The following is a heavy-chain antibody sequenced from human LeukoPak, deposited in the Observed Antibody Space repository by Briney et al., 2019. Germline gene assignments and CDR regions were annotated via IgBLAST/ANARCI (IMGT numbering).Heavy chain of an antibody. V-gene: IGHV4-39*01. Sequence: KPSETLSLTCTVSGGSISSTIYYCAWIRQPPGKGLEWIGSIYYGGKTYYNPSLKSRVTTSVDTSKNQFSLNLSSVTAADTAVYYCARKGDYAVSTPPLYYYYGIDVWGQGTTVTVS. CDR1: GGSISSTIYY. D-gene: IGHD3-10*01. CDR2: IYYGGKT. J-gene: IGHJ6*02. CDR3: ARKGDYAVSTPPLYYYYGIDV.